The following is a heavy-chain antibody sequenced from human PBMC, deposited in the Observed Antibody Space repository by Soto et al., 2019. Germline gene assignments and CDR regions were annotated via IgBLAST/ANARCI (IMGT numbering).Heavy chain of an antibody. CDR3: AKGSEGLSNDWLWTIDY. D-gene: IGHD5-18*01. CDR1: GFTFDDYA. V-gene: IGHV3-9*01. CDR2: ISWNSGSI. Sequence: ESGGGLVQPGRSLRLSCAASGFTFDDYAMHWVRQAPGKGLEWVSGISWNSGSIGYAASVKGRFTISRDNAKNSLYLQMNSLRAEDTALYYCAKGSEGLSNDWLWTIDYWGRGTLVTVSS. J-gene: IGHJ4*02.